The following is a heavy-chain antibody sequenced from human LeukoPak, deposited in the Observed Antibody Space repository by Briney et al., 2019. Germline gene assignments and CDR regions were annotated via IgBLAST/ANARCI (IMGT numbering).Heavy chain of an antibody. Sequence: PSETLSLTCTVSGGSISSSSYYWGWIRQPPGKGLEWIGSIYYSGSTYYNPSLKSRVTMSVDTSKNQFSLKLSSVTAADTAVYYCARDTGSSSIDPWGQGTLVTVSS. CDR3: ARDTGSSSIDP. D-gene: IGHD6-13*01. CDR2: IYYSGST. V-gene: IGHV4-39*07. CDR1: GGSISSSSYY. J-gene: IGHJ5*02.